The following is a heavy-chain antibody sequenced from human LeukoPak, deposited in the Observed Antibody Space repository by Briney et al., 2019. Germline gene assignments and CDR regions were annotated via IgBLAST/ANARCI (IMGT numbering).Heavy chain of an antibody. CDR2: ISSSGGST. V-gene: IGHV3-23*01. D-gene: IGHD5-18*01. CDR3: ATDLTALVDY. CDR1: GFTFSSYA. J-gene: IGHJ4*02. Sequence: GGSLRLSCAASGFTFSSYAMSWVRQAPGKGLEWVSAISSSGGSTYYADSVKGRFTISRDNSKNTLYLQMNSLRAEDTAVYYCATDLTALVDYWGQGTLSPSPQ.